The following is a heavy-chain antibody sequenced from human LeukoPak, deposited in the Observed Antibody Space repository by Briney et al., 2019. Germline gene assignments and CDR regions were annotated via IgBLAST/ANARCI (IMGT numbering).Heavy chain of an antibody. V-gene: IGHV1-2*02. Sequence: ASVKVSCKASRYTFTGYYMHWVRQAPGQGLEWMGWINPNSGGTNYAQKFQGRVTMTRDTSISTAYMELSRLRSDDTAVYYCARGPIYGDYYYYYMDVWGKGTTVTVSS. J-gene: IGHJ6*03. CDR3: ARGPIYGDYYYYYMDV. D-gene: IGHD4-17*01. CDR1: RYTFTGYY. CDR2: INPNSGGT.